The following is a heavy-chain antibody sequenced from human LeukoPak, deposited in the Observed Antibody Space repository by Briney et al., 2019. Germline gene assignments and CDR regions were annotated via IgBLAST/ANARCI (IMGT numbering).Heavy chain of an antibody. D-gene: IGHD3-16*02. V-gene: IGHV3-43*02. CDR2: ISGDGGST. Sequence: PGGSLRLSCAASGFTFDDYAMHWVRQAPGKGLEWVSHISGDGGSTYYADSVKGRFTISRDNSKNSLYLQMNSLRTEDTALYYCAKLRCLYDYVWGSYRHYTGDSDYWGQGTLVTVSS. CDR3: AKLRCLYDYVWGSYRHYTGDSDY. CDR1: GFTFDDYA. J-gene: IGHJ4*02.